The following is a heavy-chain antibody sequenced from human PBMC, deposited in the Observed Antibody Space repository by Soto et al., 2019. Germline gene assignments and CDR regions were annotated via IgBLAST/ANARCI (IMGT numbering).Heavy chain of an antibody. Sequence: ASVKVSCKASGYTFTGYYIHWVRQAPGQGLEWMGWMNPNNGDTIYARKLQGRVTMTRDTSTSTAYMGMSSLTFDDTAVYYCARNSGYDYVFDYWGQGTLVTVYS. V-gene: IGHV1-2*02. CDR3: ARNSGYDYVFDY. CDR1: GYTFTGYY. J-gene: IGHJ4*02. CDR2: MNPNNGDT. D-gene: IGHD5-12*01.